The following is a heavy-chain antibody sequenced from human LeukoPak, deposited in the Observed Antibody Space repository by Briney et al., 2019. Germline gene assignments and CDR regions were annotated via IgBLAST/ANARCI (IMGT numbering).Heavy chain of an antibody. V-gene: IGHV1-46*01. CDR1: GYTFTSYY. CDR2: INPSGGST. CDR3: ARDRVIGGEDY. J-gene: IGHJ4*02. D-gene: IGHD3-22*01. Sequence: GASVKVSCKASGYTFTSYYMHWVRQAPGQGLEWMGIINPSGGSTSYAQKFQGRVTMTRDMSTSTVYMELSSLRSEDTAVYYCARDRVIGGEDYWGQGTLVTVSS.